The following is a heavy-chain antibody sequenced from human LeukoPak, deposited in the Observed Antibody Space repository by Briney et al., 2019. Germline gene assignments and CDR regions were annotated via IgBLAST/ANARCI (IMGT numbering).Heavy chain of an antibody. V-gene: IGHV4-34*01. CDR2: INHSGGT. J-gene: IGHJ5*02. D-gene: IGHD1-26*01. Sequence: SETLSLTCAVYGGSFSAYYWTLIRQPPGKGLEWIAEINHSGGTNYNPSLKSRVTISVDTSKNQFSLKLTSVTAADTAVYYCARHRIVGATKNWFDPWGQGTLVTVSS. CDR1: GGSFSAYY. CDR3: ARHRIVGATKNWFDP.